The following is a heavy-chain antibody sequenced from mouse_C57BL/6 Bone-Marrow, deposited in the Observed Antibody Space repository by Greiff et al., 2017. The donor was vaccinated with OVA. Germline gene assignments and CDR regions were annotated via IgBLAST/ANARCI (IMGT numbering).Heavy chain of an antibody. J-gene: IGHJ1*03. CDR2: INPNNGGT. Sequence: VQLQQSGPELVKPGASVKMSCKASGYTFTDYNMHWVKQSHGKSLEWIGYINPNNGGTSYNQKFKGKATLTVNKSSSTAYMELRSLTSEDSAVYYCARPSNWEGYFDVWGTGTTVTVSS. D-gene: IGHD4-1*01. V-gene: IGHV1-22*01. CDR3: ARPSNWEGYFDV. CDR1: GYTFTDYN.